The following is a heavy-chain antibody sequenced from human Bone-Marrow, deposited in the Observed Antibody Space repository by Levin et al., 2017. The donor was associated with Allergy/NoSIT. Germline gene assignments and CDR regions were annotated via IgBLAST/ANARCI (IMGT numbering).Heavy chain of an antibody. CDR3: ARGGAYCGGHCYSPLDQ. CDR2: ISYDGSSK. D-gene: IGHD2-21*02. J-gene: IGHJ4*02. V-gene: IGHV3-30*04. Sequence: PGGSLRLSCAASGFSFDVYAVHWVRQAPGKGLEWLAIISYDGSSKYYVDSVKGRFTISRDNSKNTLYLQMNSLRPDDTAIYYCARGGAYCGGHCYSPLDQWGQGTLVIVSS. CDR1: GFSFDVYA.